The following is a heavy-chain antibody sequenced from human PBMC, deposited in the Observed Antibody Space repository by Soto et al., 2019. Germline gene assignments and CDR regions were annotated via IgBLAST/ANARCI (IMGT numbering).Heavy chain of an antibody. J-gene: IGHJ4*02. V-gene: IGHV2-5*02. CDR2: IYWDDDK. Sequence: QITLKESGPTLVKPTQTLTLTCAFSGFSLSTRAVGVGWIRQPPGKALEWLAVIYWDDDKRYWPSLESRLTITKDTSRNQVVLTMTKMDHVDTATYYCAHTGTSGTWALDYWGQGILVTVSS. CDR1: GFSLSTRAVG. CDR3: AHTGTSGTWALDY. D-gene: IGHD1-26*01.